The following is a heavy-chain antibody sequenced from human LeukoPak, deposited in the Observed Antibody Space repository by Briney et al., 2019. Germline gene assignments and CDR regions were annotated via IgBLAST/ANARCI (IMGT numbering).Heavy chain of an antibody. J-gene: IGHJ4*02. CDR2: TWYDGSNK. CDR3: AREGSIDILTGYSSILRY. D-gene: IGHD3-9*01. Sequence: GGSLRLSCAASGXTFSSYGMHWVRQAPGKGLEWVAVTWYDGSNKYSADSVKGRFTISRDNSKNTLYLQMNSLRAEDTAIYYCAREGSIDILTGYSSILRYWGQGTLVTVSS. V-gene: IGHV3-33*01. CDR1: GXTFSSYG.